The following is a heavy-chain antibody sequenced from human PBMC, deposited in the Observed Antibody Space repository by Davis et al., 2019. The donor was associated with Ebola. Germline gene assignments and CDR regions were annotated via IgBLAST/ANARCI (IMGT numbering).Heavy chain of an antibody. CDR2: IYTGDSDT. CDR1: GNSFTSYW. J-gene: IGHJ3*02. D-gene: IGHD5-18*01. V-gene: IGHV5-51*01. CDR3: ATRRRTITGMDDGFDI. Sequence: GESLKISCKDSGNSFTSYWIGWVRQMPGQGLEWMGIIYTGDSDTRYSPSFRGQVTISADKSIKTAFLQWSSLKASDTAMYYCATRRRTITGMDDGFDIWGQGTMVTVSS.